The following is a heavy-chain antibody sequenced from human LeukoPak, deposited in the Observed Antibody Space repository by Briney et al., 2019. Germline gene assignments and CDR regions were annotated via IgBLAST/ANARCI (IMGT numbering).Heavy chain of an antibody. D-gene: IGHD1-26*01. V-gene: IGHV4-59*01. Sequence: SETLSLTCTVSGGSISSYYWSWIRQPPGKGLEWIGYIYYSGSTNYNPSLKSRVTISVDTSKNQFSLKLSSVTAADTAVYYCARASWELGDYYYYYGMDVWGQGTTVTVSS. CDR1: GGSISSYY. CDR2: IYYSGST. J-gene: IGHJ6*02. CDR3: ARASWELGDYYYYYGMDV.